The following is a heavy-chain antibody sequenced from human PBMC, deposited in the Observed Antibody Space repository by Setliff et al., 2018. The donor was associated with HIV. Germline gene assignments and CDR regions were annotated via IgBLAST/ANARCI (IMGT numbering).Heavy chain of an antibody. J-gene: IGHJ4*02. CDR1: GFTFSSYA. CDR3: AKGFRPVDTALVSGPTY. CDR2: ITSGGST. V-gene: IGHV3-23*01. D-gene: IGHD5-18*01. Sequence: GGSLRLSCAASGFTFSSYAMSWVRQTPEKGLEWVSIITSGGSTYYADSAKGRFIISRDNSQNTLHLQMNSLRADDTAIYYCAKGFRPVDTALVSGPTYWGQGIRVTAPQ.